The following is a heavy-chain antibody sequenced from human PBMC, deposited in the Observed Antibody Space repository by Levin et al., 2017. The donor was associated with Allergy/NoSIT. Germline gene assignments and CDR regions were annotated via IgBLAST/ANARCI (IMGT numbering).Heavy chain of an antibody. Sequence: ASQTLSLTCTVSGGSIISGDYYWSWIRQPPGKGLEWIGYIHYSGFSYYNPSLMSRVTISMDTSKNQFSLTMSSVTAADTALYYCARAIVRAVTHPCNWFDPWGQGTLVTVSS. CDR1: GGSIISGDYY. CDR3: ARAIVRAVTHPCNWFDP. V-gene: IGHV4-30-4*01. J-gene: IGHJ5*02. D-gene: IGHD4-17*01. CDR2: IHYSGFS.